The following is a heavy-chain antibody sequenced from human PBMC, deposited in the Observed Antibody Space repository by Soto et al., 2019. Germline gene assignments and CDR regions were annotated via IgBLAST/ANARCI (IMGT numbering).Heavy chain of an antibody. Sequence: GGSLRLSCAASGFTFSSYGMHRVRQAPGKGLEWVAVISYDGSNKYYADSVKGRFTISRDNSKNTLYLQMNSLRAEDTAVYYCAKAYSYGDYVFDYWGQGTLVTVSS. CDR3: AKAYSYGDYVFDY. CDR2: ISYDGSNK. D-gene: IGHD4-17*01. CDR1: GFTFSSYG. V-gene: IGHV3-30*18. J-gene: IGHJ4*02.